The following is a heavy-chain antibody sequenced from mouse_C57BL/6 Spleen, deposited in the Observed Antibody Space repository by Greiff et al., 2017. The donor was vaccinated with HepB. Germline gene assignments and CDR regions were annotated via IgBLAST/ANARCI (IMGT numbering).Heavy chain of an antibody. D-gene: IGHD1-1*01. J-gene: IGHJ1*03. CDR3: TRDYYGNGYWYFDV. V-gene: IGHV6-6*01. CDR2: IRHKANNHAS. Sequence: EVKLVESGGGLVQPGGSMKLSCAASGFTFSDAWMDWVRQSPEKGLEWVGEIRHKANNHASYYAYSVKGRFTISRDDSKSSVYLQMNSLRAEDTGIYDCTRDYYGNGYWYFDVWGTGTTVTVSS. CDR1: GFTFSDAW.